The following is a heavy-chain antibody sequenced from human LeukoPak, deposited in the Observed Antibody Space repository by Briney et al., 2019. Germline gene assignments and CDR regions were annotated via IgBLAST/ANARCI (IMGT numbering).Heavy chain of an antibody. D-gene: IGHD6-13*01. CDR2: INPRSDAT. V-gene: IGHV1-46*01. CDR3: ASEGQQLNHFNY. J-gene: IGHJ4*02. CDR1: GYTFISYW. Sequence: ASVKVSCKASGYTFISYWIHWVRQAPGQGLEWMGSINPRSDATIDAQKFQGRVTTTRDTSTSTAYIELSSLRSEDTAVYYCASEGQQLNHFNYWGQGTLVTVSA.